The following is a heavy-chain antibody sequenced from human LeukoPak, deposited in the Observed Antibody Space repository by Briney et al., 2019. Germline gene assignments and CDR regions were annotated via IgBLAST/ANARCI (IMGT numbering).Heavy chain of an antibody. V-gene: IGHV1-2*02. D-gene: IGHD3-22*01. CDR1: GYTFTVYY. Sequence: ASVKVSFKASGYTFTVYYMHWVRQAPGQGLEWMGWINPNSGGTNYAQKFQGRVTITRDTSISTAYMELSRLRSDDTAVYYCARDGEKWLLPFDYWGQGTLVTVSS. CDR3: ARDGEKWLLPFDY. J-gene: IGHJ4*02. CDR2: INPNSGGT.